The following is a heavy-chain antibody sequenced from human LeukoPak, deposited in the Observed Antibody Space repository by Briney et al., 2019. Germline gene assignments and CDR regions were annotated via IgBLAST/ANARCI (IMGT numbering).Heavy chain of an antibody. CDR1: GGSISSYY. CDR2: IYTSGST. V-gene: IGHV4-4*07. CDR3: ARSSSTDFWSGYPDAFDI. D-gene: IGHD3-3*01. Sequence: PSETLCLTCTVSGGSISSYYWSWIRQPAGKGLEWIGRIYTSGSTNYNPSLKSRVTMSVDTSKNQFSLKLSSVTAADTAVYYCARSSSTDFWSGYPDAFDIWGQGTMVTVSS. J-gene: IGHJ3*02.